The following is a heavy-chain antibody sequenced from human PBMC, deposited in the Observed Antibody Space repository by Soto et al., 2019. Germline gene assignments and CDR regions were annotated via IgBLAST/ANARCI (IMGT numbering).Heavy chain of an antibody. CDR3: ARVGGDVVVVPTTIGYDWFDP. J-gene: IGHJ5*02. CDR2: ISHRGST. CDR1: GDSINSDDW. D-gene: IGHD2-2*01. Sequence: QLHLQESGPGLVKPSGTLSLTCAVSGDSINSDDWWSWVRQPPGKGLGWIGEISHRGSTNYNPSLKCRVTISVDKSKTQFSLKLRSVTAADTAVYYCARVGGDVVVVPTTIGYDWFDPWGQGTRVTVSS. V-gene: IGHV4-4*02.